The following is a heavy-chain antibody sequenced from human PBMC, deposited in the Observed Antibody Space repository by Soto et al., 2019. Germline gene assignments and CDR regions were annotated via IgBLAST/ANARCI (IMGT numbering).Heavy chain of an antibody. CDR1: GGTFSSYT. CDR2: IIPILGIA. D-gene: IGHD1-1*01. CDR3: DREVGPTGTNGKTDYGMDV. V-gene: IGHV1-69*04. J-gene: IGHJ6*02. Sequence: SVKVSSKASGGTFSSYTISWVRQAPGQGLEWMGRIIPILGIANYAQKFQGRVTITADKSTSTAYMELSSLRSEDTAVYYCDREVGPTGTNGKTDYGMDVWGQGTTVTVYS.